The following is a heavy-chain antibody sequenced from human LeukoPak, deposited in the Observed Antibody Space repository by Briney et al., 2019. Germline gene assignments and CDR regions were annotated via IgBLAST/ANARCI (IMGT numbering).Heavy chain of an antibody. CDR2: INSDGSAT. Sequence: GGSLRLSCAASGFTFSSYWMHWVRQAPGKGLVWVSHINSDGSATNYADSVKGRFTISRDNAKNTLYLQMNSLRAEDTAVYYCSGSYSYWGQGTLVTISS. D-gene: IGHD1-26*01. J-gene: IGHJ4*02. CDR3: SGSYSY. V-gene: IGHV3-74*01. CDR1: GFTFSSYW.